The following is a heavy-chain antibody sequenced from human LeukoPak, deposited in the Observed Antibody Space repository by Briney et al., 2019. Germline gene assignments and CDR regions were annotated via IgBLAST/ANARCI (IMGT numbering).Heavy chain of an antibody. Sequence: GESLKISCKGSGYSFTSYWIGWVRQMPGKGLEWMGIIYPGDSDTRYSPSFQGQVTISADKSISTAYLQWSSLKASDTAMYYCARSYYDFWSGYSGWFDPWGQGTLVTVSS. V-gene: IGHV5-51*01. D-gene: IGHD3-3*01. J-gene: IGHJ5*02. CDR1: GYSFTSYW. CDR2: IYPGDSDT. CDR3: ARSYYDFWSGYSGWFDP.